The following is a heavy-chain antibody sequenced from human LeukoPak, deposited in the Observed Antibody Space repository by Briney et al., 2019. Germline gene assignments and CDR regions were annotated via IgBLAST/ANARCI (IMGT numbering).Heavy chain of an antibody. V-gene: IGHV4-61*02. CDR2: MFTSGST. D-gene: IGHD2-2*01. J-gene: IGHJ1*01. CDR1: GGSISSGYYY. CDR3: TRTRERYCTSGSGYFDIQAR. Sequence: SETLCLSCTVSGGSISSGYYYWSWIRQPAGKGLEWIGRMFTSGSTEYNPSLNSRVTISGDTSKNQFSLKLSSVTAADRAVFYWTRTRERYCTSGSGYFDIQARWGQGNVHTVSS.